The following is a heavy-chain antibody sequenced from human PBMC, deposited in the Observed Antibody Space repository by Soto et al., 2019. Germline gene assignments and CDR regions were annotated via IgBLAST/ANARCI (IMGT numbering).Heavy chain of an antibody. CDR1: GGTFYTYT. D-gene: IGHD5-18*01. CDR3: ARIPRYSFPTSDDLDS. CDR2: ITPIYPTT. Sequence: GASVKVSCKASGGTFYTYTFSWVRQAPGQGLEWMGSITPIYPTTNYAEKFQGRLTVTADGSTNTAYMELNSLTSEDTAVYYCARIPRYSFPTSDDLDSRGQGTLVTVSS. J-gene: IGHJ4*02. V-gene: IGHV1-69*13.